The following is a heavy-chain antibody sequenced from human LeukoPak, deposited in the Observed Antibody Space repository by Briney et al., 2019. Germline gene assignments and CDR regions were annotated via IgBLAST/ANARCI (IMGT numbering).Heavy chain of an antibody. D-gene: IGHD6-19*01. CDR3: ARDRVAGAGKGGFDY. J-gene: IGHJ4*02. CDR1: GLTFCSYG. CDR2: IWYDASNK. Sequence: GGSLRLVCAASGLTFCSYGMHWGPQAPGREVERVAVIWYDASNKSYADSVKGRFTISRDNSRNTLYLQMNSLRAEDTAVYYCARDRVAGAGKGGFDYWGQGTLVTVSS. V-gene: IGHV3-33*01.